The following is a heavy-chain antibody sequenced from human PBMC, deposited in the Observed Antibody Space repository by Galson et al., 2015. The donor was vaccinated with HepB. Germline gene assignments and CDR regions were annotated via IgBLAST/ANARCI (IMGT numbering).Heavy chain of an antibody. CDR1: GFTFNTYW. CDR3: AREGSIDCFDP. V-gene: IGHV3-7*01. CDR2: IKQDGSEK. J-gene: IGHJ5*02. Sequence: SLRLSCAASGFTFNTYWMSWVRQAPGKGLEWVANIKQDGSEKYYGDSVKGRFTISRDNAKNSLYLQMNSLRAEDTAVYYCAREGSIDCFDPWGQGTLVTVSS.